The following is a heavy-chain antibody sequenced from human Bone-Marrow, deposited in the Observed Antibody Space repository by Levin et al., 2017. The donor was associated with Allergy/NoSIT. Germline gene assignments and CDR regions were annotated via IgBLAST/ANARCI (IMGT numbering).Heavy chain of an antibody. V-gene: IGHV3-7*01. J-gene: IGHJ4*02. CDR2: IKQDGSEK. CDR3: VSGDDTGRATYYFDY. CDR1: GFTFSSYW. D-gene: IGHD1-26*01. Sequence: QPGGSLRLSCAASGFTFSSYWMSWVRQAPGKGLEWVANIKQDGSEKYYVDSVKGRFTISRDNAKNSLYLQMNSLRAEDTAVYYCVSGDDTGRATYYFDYWGQGTLVTVSS.